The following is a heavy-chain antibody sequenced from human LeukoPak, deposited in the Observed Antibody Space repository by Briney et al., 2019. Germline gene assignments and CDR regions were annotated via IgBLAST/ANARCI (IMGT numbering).Heavy chain of an antibody. J-gene: IGHJ4*02. CDR3: ARETFYYYDSSGYFDY. Sequence: GGSLRLSCAASGFTFSRYAMHWVRQAPGKGLEWVAVISYDGSNKYYADSVKGRFTISRDNSKNTLYLQMNSLRAEDTAVYYCARETFYYYDSSGYFDYWGQGTLVTVSS. D-gene: IGHD3-22*01. CDR1: GFTFSRYA. CDR2: ISYDGSNK. V-gene: IGHV3-30*04.